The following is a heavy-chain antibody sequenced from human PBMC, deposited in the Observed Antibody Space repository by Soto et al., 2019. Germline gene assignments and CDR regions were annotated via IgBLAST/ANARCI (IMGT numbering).Heavy chain of an antibody. CDR1: GFTFSSYS. Sequence: GGSLRLSCAASGFTFSSYSMNWVRQAPGKGLEWVSYISSSSSTIYYADSVKGRFTISRDNAKNSLYLQMNSLRAEDTAVYYCAREYCSSTSCLNWLDPWGQGTLDTFSS. CDR3: AREYCSSTSCLNWLDP. D-gene: IGHD2-2*01. CDR2: ISSSSSTI. J-gene: IGHJ5*02. V-gene: IGHV3-48*01.